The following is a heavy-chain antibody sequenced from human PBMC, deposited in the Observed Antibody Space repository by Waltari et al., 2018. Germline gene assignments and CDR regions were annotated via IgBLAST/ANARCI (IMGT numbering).Heavy chain of an antibody. CDR3: ASGLMVYAPLYYFDY. Sequence: QVQLQESGPGLVKPSETLSLTCTVSGGSIRSSYWSWIRQPAGKGLEWIGRIYTSGSTNYNPSLKSRVTMSVDTSKNQFSLKLSSVTAADTAVYYCASGLMVYAPLYYFDYWGQGTLVTVSS. CDR2: IYTSGST. D-gene: IGHD2-8*01. CDR1: GGSIRSSY. V-gene: IGHV4-4*07. J-gene: IGHJ4*02.